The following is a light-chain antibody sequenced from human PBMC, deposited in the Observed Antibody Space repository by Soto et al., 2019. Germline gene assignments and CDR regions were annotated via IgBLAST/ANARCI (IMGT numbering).Light chain of an antibody. CDR3: QQYENLPRT. CDR1: QDISNS. CDR2: DXS. V-gene: IGKV1-33*01. J-gene: IGKJ4*01. Sequence: DIQITQSTSSLSASVXDRVSITCVASQDISNSLXXXQQXXGXAPKXXXADXSNLETGGPSRFSGSGSGTDFTFTISSLHPEDIAKYYCQQYENLPRTFGGGTKVDIK.